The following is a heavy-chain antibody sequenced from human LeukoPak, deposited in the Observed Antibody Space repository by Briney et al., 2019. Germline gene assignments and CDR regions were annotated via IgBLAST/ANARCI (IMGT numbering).Heavy chain of an antibody. J-gene: IGHJ4*02. CDR3: AGGWVDY. CDR2: IYYSGST. CDR1: GGSISSYY. V-gene: IGHV4-59*01. D-gene: IGHD6-13*01. Sequence: SETLSLTCTVSGGSISSYYWSWIRQPPGKGLEWIGYIYYSGSTNYNPSLKSRVTISVDTSKNQFSLKLSSVTAADTAVYYCAGGWVDYWGQGTLVTVSS.